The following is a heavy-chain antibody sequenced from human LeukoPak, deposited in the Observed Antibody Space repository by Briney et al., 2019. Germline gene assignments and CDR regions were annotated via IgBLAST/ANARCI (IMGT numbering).Heavy chain of an antibody. CDR1: GFTFSSYS. CDR3: ARDRGSSGYNFDY. CDR2: ISSSSSTV. V-gene: IGHV3-48*02. J-gene: IGHJ4*02. D-gene: IGHD3-22*01. Sequence: PGGSLRLSCAASGFTFSSYSMNWVRQAPGKGLEWVSYISSSSSTVYYADSVKGRFTISRDNAKNLLYLQMNSLRDEDTAVYYCARDRGSSGYNFDYWGQGTLVTVSS.